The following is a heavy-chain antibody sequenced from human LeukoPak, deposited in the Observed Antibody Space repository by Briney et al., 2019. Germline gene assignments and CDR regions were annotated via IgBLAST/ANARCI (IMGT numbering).Heavy chain of an antibody. CDR2: IIPIFGTA. J-gene: IGHJ6*03. CDR1: GGTFGSYA. Sequence: SVKVSCKASGGTFGSYAISWVRQAPGQGLEWMGGIIPIFGTANYAQKFQGRVTITADKSTSTAYMELSSLRSEDTAVYYCARVGYSYGGSYYYYMDVWGKGTTVTVSS. CDR3: ARVGYSYGGSYYYYMDV. V-gene: IGHV1-69*06. D-gene: IGHD5-18*01.